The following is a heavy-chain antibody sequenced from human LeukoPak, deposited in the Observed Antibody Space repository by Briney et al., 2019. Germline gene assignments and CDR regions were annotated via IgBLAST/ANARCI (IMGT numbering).Heavy chain of an antibody. V-gene: IGHV3-48*01. CDR3: ANDYDSSGCYFDY. CDR1: GFTFSPLG. D-gene: IGHD3-22*01. CDR2: ISSGTSTT. J-gene: IGHJ4*02. Sequence: GGSLRLSCAASGFTFSPLGMNWVRQAPGRGLEWVSYISSGTSTTYYADSVKGRFTISRDNSKNTLYLQMNSLRAEDTAVYYCANDYDSSGCYFDYWGQGTLVTVSS.